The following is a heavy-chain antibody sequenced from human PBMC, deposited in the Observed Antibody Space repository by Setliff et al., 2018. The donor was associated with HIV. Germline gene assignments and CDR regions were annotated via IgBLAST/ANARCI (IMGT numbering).Heavy chain of an antibody. CDR3: ARQPTDTSGYNNWFDS. CDR2: IYPSDSDT. J-gene: IGHJ5*01. CDR1: GYSFTTYW. V-gene: IGHV5-51*01. Sequence: GESLKISCKGSGYSFTTYWIGWVRQMPGKGLEWMGIIYPSDSDTRYSPSFQGQVSFSVDKSITTAYLQWSSLKASDTAMYYCARQPTDTSGYNNWFDSWGQGTLVTVSS. D-gene: IGHD3-3*01.